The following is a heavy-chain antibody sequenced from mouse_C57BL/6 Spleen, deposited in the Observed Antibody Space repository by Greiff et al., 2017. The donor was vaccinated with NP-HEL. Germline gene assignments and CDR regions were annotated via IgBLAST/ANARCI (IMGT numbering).Heavy chain of an antibody. V-gene: IGHV1-4*01. CDR1: GFTFTSYT. J-gene: IGHJ2*01. Sequence: QVPLQQSGAELVRPGASVKMSFTASGFTFTSYTMHWVKQRPEQGLEWIGYINPSSGYTKYNQKFKDKATLTADKSSSTAYMQLSSLTSEDTAVYYCASYGNSAVFDYWGQGTTLTVSS. D-gene: IGHD2-1*01. CDR3: ASYGNSAVFDY. CDR2: INPSSGYT.